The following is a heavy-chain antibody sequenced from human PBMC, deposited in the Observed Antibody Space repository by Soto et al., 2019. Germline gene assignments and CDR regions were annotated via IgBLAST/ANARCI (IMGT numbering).Heavy chain of an antibody. CDR3: ATNYYDGSGHYFIFEH. J-gene: IGHJ4*02. V-gene: IGHV1-69*01. CDR1: GRTFNNYA. D-gene: IGHD3-22*01. CDR2: IIPIGGTP. Sequence: QVQLVQSGAEVKKPGSSVKVSCKASGRTFNNYAISWVRQAPGIGFEWLGVIIPIGGTPEHAQKFQGRVTISADESTNTAYMELSSLRSEDTAVYYCATNYYDGSGHYFIFEHWGQGTLVTGSS.